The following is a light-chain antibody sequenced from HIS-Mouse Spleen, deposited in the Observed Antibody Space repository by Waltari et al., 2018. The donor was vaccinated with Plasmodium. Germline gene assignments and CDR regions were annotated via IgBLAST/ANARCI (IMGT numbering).Light chain of an antibody. J-gene: IGLJ3*02. CDR3: CSYAGSSNWV. CDR1: SSDVGSSNL. CDR2: EGS. Sequence: QSALTQPASVSGSPGQSITISCTGTSSDVGSSNLVSWYQQHPVKAPKLMIYEGSKRPSGVSNRFSGSKSGNTASLTISGLQAEDEADYYCCSYAGSSNWVFGGGTKLTVL. V-gene: IGLV2-23*01.